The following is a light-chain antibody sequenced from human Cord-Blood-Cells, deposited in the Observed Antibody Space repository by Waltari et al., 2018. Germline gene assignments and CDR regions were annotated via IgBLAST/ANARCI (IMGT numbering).Light chain of an antibody. CDR3: SSYTSSSTWV. V-gene: IGLV2-14*01. Sequence: QSSLTQPASVSGSPGQSITISCTGTSMDVGCYNYVSWYQQHPGKPPKLMIYDVSKRPSGVSNRFSGSKSGNTASLTISGLQAEDEADYYCSSYTSSSTWVFGGGTKLTVL. J-gene: IGLJ3*02. CDR2: DVS. CDR1: SMDVGCYNY.